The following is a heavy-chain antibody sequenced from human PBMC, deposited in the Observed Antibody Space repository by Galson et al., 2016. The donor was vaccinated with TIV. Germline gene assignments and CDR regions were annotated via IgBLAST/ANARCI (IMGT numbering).Heavy chain of an antibody. CDR1: GSSFTSNW. V-gene: IGHV5-51*03. J-gene: IGHJ4*02. Sequence: QSGAEVKKPGESLKISCKVSGSSFTSNWIAWVRQMPGKGLEWMGIIYAGDSDTRYSRSFQGQVTISADESVSTAYLQWSNLKASDSAMYFCARAPGYTGYSYGYFDSWGRGTLVTVSS. D-gene: IGHD5-18*01. CDR3: ARAPGYTGYSYGYFDS. CDR2: IYAGDSDT.